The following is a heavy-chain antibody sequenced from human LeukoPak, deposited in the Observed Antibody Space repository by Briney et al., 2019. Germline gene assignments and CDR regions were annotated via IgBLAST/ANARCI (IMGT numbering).Heavy chain of an antibody. Sequence: GGSLRLSCAASGFTFSSSWMTWVRQAPGKGLEWVANIKPDGSKKYYVDSTGGRFTISRDNAKSSLYLQMNSLRAEDTSVYYCTSGASGFAYWGHGTLVTVSS. J-gene: IGHJ4*01. CDR3: TSGASGFAY. CDR1: GFTFSSSW. CDR2: IKPDGSKK. V-gene: IGHV3-7*02. D-gene: IGHD4/OR15-4a*01.